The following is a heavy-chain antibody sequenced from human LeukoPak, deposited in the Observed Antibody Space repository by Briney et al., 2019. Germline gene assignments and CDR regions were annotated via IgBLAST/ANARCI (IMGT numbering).Heavy chain of an antibody. J-gene: IGHJ4*02. CDR1: GGSISSYY. CDR3: ARDDYGDLDFDY. Sequence: SETLSLTCTVSGGSISSYYWSWIRQPPGKGLEWIGYIYYSGGTNYNPSLKSRVTISVDTSKNQFSLKLSSVTAADTAVYYCARDDYGDLDFDYWGQGTLVTVSS. D-gene: IGHD4-17*01. V-gene: IGHV4-59*01. CDR2: IYYSGGT.